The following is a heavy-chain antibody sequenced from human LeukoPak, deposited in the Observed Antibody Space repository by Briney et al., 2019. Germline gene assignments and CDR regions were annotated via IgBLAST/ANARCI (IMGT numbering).Heavy chain of an antibody. V-gene: IGHV3-21*01. D-gene: IGHD6-13*01. Sequence: PGGSLRLSCAASGFTFSTYGMHWVRQAPGKGLEWVSSISSSSSYIYYADSVKGRFTISRDNAKNSLYLQMNSLRAEDTAVYYCARKLAAAGSFDYWGQGTLVTVSS. J-gene: IGHJ4*02. CDR1: GFTFSTYG. CDR3: ARKLAAAGSFDY. CDR2: ISSSSSYI.